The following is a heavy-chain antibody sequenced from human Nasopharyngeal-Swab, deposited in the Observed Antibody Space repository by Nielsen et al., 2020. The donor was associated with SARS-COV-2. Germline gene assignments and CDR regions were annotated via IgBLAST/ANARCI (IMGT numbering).Heavy chain of an antibody. CDR2: TWFDGSTE. CDR3: VREGGRSYGAFDI. D-gene: IGHD1-26*01. Sequence: GESLKISCAVSGFTLSSCVMHWVRQAPGKGLEWVALTWFDGSTEDYGDSVKGRFTVSRDNSKNTLYLQMNSLRAEDTAVYYCVREGGRSYGAFDIWGQGTMVTVSS. J-gene: IGHJ3*02. V-gene: IGHV3-33*08. CDR1: GFTLSSCV.